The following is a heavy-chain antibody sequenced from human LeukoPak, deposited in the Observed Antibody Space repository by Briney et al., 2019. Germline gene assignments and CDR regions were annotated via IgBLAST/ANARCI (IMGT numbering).Heavy chain of an antibody. Sequence: SETLSLTCTVSGDSIHNYYWSWVRRPPGKGLEWIGSIYHSGSTYYNPSLKSRVTISVDTSKNQFSLKLSSVTAADTAVYYCARGGPLSQIFDPWGQGTLVTVSS. CDR3: ARGGPLSQIFDP. CDR2: IYHSGST. J-gene: IGHJ5*02. CDR1: GDSIHNYY. V-gene: IGHV4-38-2*02.